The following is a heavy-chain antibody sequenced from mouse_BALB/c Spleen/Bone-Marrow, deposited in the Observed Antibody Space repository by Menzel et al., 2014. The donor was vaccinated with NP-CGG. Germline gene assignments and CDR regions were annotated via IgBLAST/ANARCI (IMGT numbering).Heavy chain of an antibody. V-gene: IGHV4-1*02. CDR3: AKTYYYGYVAY. Sequence: EVKVIESGGGLVQPGGSLKLSCAASGFDFSRYWMTWVRQAPGKGLEWIGEINPASSTINYTPSLRDKFIISRDNAKNTLYLQMSKVRSEDTALYYCAKTYYYGYVAYWGQGTLVTVSA. J-gene: IGHJ3*01. CDR1: GFDFSRYW. D-gene: IGHD1-2*01. CDR2: INPASSTI.